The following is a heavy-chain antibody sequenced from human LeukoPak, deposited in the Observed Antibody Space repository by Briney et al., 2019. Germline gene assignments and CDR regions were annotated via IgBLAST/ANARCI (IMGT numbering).Heavy chain of an antibody. CDR1: GFTFSSYW. CDR2: IKQDGSEK. D-gene: IGHD2-8*01. Sequence: PGGSLRLSCAASGFTFSSYWMSWVRQAPGKGLEWVANIKQDGSEKYYVDSVKGRFTISRDNAKNSLYLQMNSLRAEDTAVYYCARERSGYCTNGVRYNWFDPWGQGTLVTVSS. CDR3: ARERSGYCTNGVRYNWFDP. V-gene: IGHV3-7*01. J-gene: IGHJ5*02.